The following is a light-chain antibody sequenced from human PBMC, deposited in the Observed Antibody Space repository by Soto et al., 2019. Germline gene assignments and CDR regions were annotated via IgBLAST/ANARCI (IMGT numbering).Light chain of an antibody. CDR3: QQSYSTPPIT. CDR1: QSISSY. V-gene: IGKV1-39*01. Sequence: DIQMTQSPSSLSASVGDIVTITCRASQSISSYLNWYQRKPGKAPKLLIYAASSLQSGVPSRFSGSGSGTDFTLTISSLQPEDFASYYCQQSYSTPPITFGQGTRLEI. J-gene: IGKJ5*01. CDR2: AAS.